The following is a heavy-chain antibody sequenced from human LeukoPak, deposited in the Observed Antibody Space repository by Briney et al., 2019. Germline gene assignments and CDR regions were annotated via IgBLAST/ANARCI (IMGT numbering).Heavy chain of an antibody. CDR3: ARGKYCSGSSCYEHYPSLDY. V-gene: IGHV1-18*01. CDR2: ISGYNGNT. CDR1: GYTFSTYG. J-gene: IGHJ4*02. D-gene: IGHD2-15*01. Sequence: ASVKVSCKASGYTFSTYGISWVRQAPGQGLEWMGWISGYNGNTNYAQKLQGRVTMTTDTSTSTAYMELRSLISDDTAVYYCARGKYCSGSSCYEHYPSLDYWGQGTLVTVSS.